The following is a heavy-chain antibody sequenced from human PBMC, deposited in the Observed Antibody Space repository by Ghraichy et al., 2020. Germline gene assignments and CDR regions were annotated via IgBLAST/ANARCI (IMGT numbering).Heavy chain of an antibody. CDR1: GFTFSSYA. V-gene: IGHV3-64D*06. J-gene: IGHJ6*02. CDR2: ISSNGGST. CDR3: VKDKGRGALMVYAIDFSDYGMDV. Sequence: GESLRLSCSASGFTFSSYAMHWVRQAPGKGLEYVSAISSNGGSTYYADSVKGRFTISRDNSKNTLYLQMSSLRAEDTAVYYCVKDKGRGALMVYAIDFSDYGMDVWGQGTTVTVSS. D-gene: IGHD2-8*01.